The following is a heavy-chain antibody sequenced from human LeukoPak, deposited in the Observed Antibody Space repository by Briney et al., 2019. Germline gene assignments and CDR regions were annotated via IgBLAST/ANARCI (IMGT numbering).Heavy chain of an antibody. D-gene: IGHD6-13*01. CDR2: INPSGGST. CDR3: ATGPPSIAAAGTWNFDS. Sequence: ASVKVSCKASGYTFTSYYMRWVRQAPGQGLEWVSIINPSGGSTSYAQKFQGRVTMTRDTSTSTVYMELSSLRSEDTAVYYCATGPPSIAAAGTWNFDSWGQGTLVTVSS. J-gene: IGHJ4*02. V-gene: IGHV1-46*01. CDR1: GYTFTSYY.